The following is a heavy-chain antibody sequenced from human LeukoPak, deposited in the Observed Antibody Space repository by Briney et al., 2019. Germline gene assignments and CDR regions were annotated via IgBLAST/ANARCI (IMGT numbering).Heavy chain of an antibody. Sequence: GGCLRLSCAASGFTFSNAWMSWVRQAPGKGLEWVGRIKSKTDGGTTDYAAPVKGRFTISRDDSKNTLYLQMNSLKTEDTAVYYCTTLVTARPRDYWGQGTLVTVSS. D-gene: IGHD2-21*02. CDR1: GFTFSNAW. J-gene: IGHJ4*02. V-gene: IGHV3-15*01. CDR3: TTLVTARPRDY. CDR2: IKSKTDGGTT.